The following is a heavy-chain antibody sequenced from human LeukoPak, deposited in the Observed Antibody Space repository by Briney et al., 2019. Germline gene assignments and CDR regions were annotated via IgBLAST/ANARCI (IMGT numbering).Heavy chain of an antibody. CDR1: GFSFSSYG. V-gene: IGHV3-30*02. J-gene: IGHJ4*02. Sequence: GGSLRLSCAGSGFSFSSYGMHWVRQAPGKGLEWMAFIRSDGSNKYYADSVKGRFTISRDNSKNTLYLQMNSLRAEDTAVYYCAREGSSGWYFDYWGQGTLVTVSS. CDR2: IRSDGSNK. CDR3: AREGSSGWYFDY. D-gene: IGHD6-19*01.